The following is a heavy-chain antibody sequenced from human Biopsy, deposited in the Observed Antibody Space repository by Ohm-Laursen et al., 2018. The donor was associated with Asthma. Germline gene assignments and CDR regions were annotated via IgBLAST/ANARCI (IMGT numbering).Heavy chain of an antibody. V-gene: IGHV4-59*01. CDR2: SSYSGFR. CDR3: ARDQGDSKFDY. Sequence: GTLSLTCTFSGGSINSDYRSWIRQPPGKGLEWIGLSSYSGFRKYNPSLKSRVTISVDTSKNQLSLNLTSVIAADTAVYYCARDQGDSKFDYWGQGILVTVSS. CDR1: GGSINSDY. D-gene: IGHD3-16*01. J-gene: IGHJ4*02.